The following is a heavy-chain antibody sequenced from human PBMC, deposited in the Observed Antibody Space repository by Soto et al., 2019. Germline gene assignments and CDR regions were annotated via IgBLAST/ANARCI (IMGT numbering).Heavy chain of an antibody. CDR2: IIPIFGTA. V-gene: IGHV1-69*13. J-gene: IGHJ6*02. Sequence: SVKVSCKTTVGTCSSYAISWVRQTLGQGLEWMGGIIPIFGTADYAQKFQGRVTITAGESTSTAYMELSSLRSEDTAVYYCAVTMTNYYYYGMDVWGQGTTVTVSS. CDR3: AVTMTNYYYYGMDV. D-gene: IGHD3-22*01. CDR1: VGTCSSYA.